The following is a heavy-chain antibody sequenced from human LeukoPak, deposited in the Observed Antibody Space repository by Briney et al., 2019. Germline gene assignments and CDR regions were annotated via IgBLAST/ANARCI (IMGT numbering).Heavy chain of an antibody. V-gene: IGHV3-74*01. D-gene: IGHD6-19*01. CDR1: GFPFTTYW. Sequence: QPGGSLRLSCAASGFPFTTYWMHWVHQAPGKGLVWVPGINSDGSSTTYADSVKGRFTISRDNAKNTLYLQMNSLRAEDTAVYYCARSSGWYDYWGQGTLVTVSS. CDR2: INSDGSST. J-gene: IGHJ4*02. CDR3: ARSSGWYDY.